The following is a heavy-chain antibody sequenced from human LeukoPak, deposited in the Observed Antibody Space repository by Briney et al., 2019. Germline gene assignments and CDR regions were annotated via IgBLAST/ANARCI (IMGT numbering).Heavy chain of an antibody. CDR3: ARDRFATFYGVWDN. Sequence: GGSLRLSCAASGFTFSNYAMSWVRQAPGKSLEWVSAISGSGDSTYYAVSVKGRFSISRDNSKDTLFLQMNSVRAEDTAVYYCARDRFATFYGVWDNWGQGTPITVSS. CDR2: ISGSGDST. CDR1: GFTFSNYA. V-gene: IGHV3-23*01. D-gene: IGHD3-16*01. J-gene: IGHJ4*02.